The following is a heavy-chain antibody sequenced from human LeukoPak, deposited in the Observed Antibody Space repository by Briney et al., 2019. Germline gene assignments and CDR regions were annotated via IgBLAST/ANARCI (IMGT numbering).Heavy chain of an antibody. CDR1: GFTFSSYW. CDR3: ARDRMAAAGPYYFDY. J-gene: IGHJ4*02. Sequence: GGSLRLSCAASGFTFSSYWMSWVRQAPGRGLEWMANIKQDGSEKYYVDSVKGRFTISRDNAKNSLYLQMNSLRAEDTAVYYCARDRMAAAGPYYFDYWGQGTLVTVSS. D-gene: IGHD6-13*01. V-gene: IGHV3-7*01. CDR2: IKQDGSEK.